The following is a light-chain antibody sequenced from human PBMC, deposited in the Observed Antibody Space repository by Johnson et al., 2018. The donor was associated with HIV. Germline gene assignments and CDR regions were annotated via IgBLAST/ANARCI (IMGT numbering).Light chain of an antibody. V-gene: IGLV1-51*02. CDR3: GVWDASLSPHYV. CDR2: EDY. Sequence: QSVLTQPPSVSAAPVQRVNISCSGHSSNIENYFVSWYQQLPGAAPRLLIYEDYKRPSGIPDRFSGSKSGASATLGITGLQTGDEADYYCGVWDASLSPHYVFGTGTTLTVL. CDR1: SSNIENYF. J-gene: IGLJ1*01.